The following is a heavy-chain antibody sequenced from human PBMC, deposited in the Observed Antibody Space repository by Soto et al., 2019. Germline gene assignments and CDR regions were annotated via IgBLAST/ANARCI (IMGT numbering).Heavy chain of an antibody. Sequence: GASVKVSCKASGGTFSSYAISCVRQAPGQVLEWMGGIIPIFGTANYAQKFQGRVTITADESTSTAYMELSSLRSEDTAVYYCARGALNYYDSSGYYPDYYYGMDVWGQGTTVTVSS. D-gene: IGHD3-22*01. J-gene: IGHJ6*02. V-gene: IGHV1-69*13. CDR1: GGTFSSYA. CDR2: IIPIFGTA. CDR3: ARGALNYYDSSGYYPDYYYGMDV.